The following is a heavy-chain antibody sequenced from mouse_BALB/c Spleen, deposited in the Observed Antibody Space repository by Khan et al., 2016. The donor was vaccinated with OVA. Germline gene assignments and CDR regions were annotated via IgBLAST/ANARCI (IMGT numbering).Heavy chain of an antibody. V-gene: IGHV1-4*01. CDR3: VRDGAYHRNDGWFAY. Sequence: QVQLQQSGAELARPGPSVKMSCKASGYTFTSYTIHWIKLRPGQGLEWIGYINPSNGYTNYNQKFKDKATFTADKSSTTAYMELSSLTSDDSALYNCVRDGAYHRNDGWFAYWGQGTLVTVSA. J-gene: IGHJ3*01. CDR1: GYTFTSYT. CDR2: INPSNGYT. D-gene: IGHD2-14*01.